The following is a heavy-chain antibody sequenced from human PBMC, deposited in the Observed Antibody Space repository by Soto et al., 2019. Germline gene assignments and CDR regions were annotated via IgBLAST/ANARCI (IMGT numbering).Heavy chain of an antibody. CDR3: AKGQGLTIFGVGFDY. CDR2: ISYDGSNK. Sequence: QVQLVESGGGVVQPGRSLRLSCAASGFTFSSYGMHWVRQAPGKGLEWVAVISYDGSNKYYADSVKGRFTISRDNSKNTLYLQMNSLRAEATAVYYCAKGQGLTIFGVGFDYWGQGTLVTVPS. CDR1: GFTFSSYG. J-gene: IGHJ4*02. V-gene: IGHV3-30*18. D-gene: IGHD3-3*01.